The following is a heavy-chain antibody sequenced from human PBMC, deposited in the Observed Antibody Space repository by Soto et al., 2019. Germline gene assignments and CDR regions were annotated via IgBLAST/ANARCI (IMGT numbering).Heavy chain of an antibody. Sequence: EVQLLESGGGLVQPGGSLRLSCAASGFTFSSYAMSWVRQAPGKGLEWVSAISGSGGSTYYADSVKGRFTISRDNSKNTLYLQMNSLRAEDTAVYYCAKDLDVVVVAFAGMDVWGQGTTVTVSS. CDR2: ISGSGGST. D-gene: IGHD2-15*01. CDR1: GFTFSSYA. CDR3: AKDLDVVVVAFAGMDV. V-gene: IGHV3-23*01. J-gene: IGHJ6*02.